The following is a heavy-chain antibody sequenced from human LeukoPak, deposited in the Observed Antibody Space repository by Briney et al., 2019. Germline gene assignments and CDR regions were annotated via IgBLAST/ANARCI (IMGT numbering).Heavy chain of an antibody. CDR1: GYTFTGCY. D-gene: IGHD6-13*01. Sequence: ASVKVSCKASGYTFTGCYMHWVRQAPGQGLEWMGWINPNSGGTNYAQKFHGRVTITSNTSISTAYMELSRMRSDETAVYYCARDHEQQKLYDYWGQGTLVTVSS. CDR3: ARDHEQQKLYDY. CDR2: INPNSGGT. J-gene: IGHJ4*02. V-gene: IGHV1-2*02.